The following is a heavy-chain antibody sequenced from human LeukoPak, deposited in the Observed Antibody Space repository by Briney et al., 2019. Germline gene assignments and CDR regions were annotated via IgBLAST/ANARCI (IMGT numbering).Heavy chain of an antibody. V-gene: IGHV4-39*01. D-gene: IGHD5-18*01. Sequence: SETLSLTCTVSGGSISSSSYYWGWIRQPPGKGLEWIGSIYYSGSTYYNPSLKSRVTISVDTSKNQFSLKLSSVTAADTAVYYCARLMANSYGRFDYWGQGTTVTVSS. CDR3: ARLMANSYGRFDY. CDR1: GGSISSSSYY. J-gene: IGHJ4*03. CDR2: IYYSGST.